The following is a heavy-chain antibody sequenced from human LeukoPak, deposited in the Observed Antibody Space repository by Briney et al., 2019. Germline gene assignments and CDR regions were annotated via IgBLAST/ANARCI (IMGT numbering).Heavy chain of an antibody. D-gene: IGHD3-22*01. CDR1: GFTFSSCG. CDR2: IWYDGSNK. Sequence: PGGSLRLSCAASGFTFSSCGMHWVRQAPGKGLEWVAVIWYDGSNKYYADSVKGRFTISRDNSKNTLYLQMNSLRAEDTAVYYCAKDGGSGYPDYWGQGTLVTVSS. J-gene: IGHJ4*02. CDR3: AKDGGSGYPDY. V-gene: IGHV3-30*02.